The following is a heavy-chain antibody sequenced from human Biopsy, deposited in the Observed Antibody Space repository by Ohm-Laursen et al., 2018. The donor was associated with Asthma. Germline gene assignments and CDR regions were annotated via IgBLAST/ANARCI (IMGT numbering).Heavy chain of an antibody. CDR3: ARQKLVAAEGPFDI. CDR1: GGSISSNFYY. D-gene: IGHD1-26*01. J-gene: IGHJ3*02. Sequence: SETLSLTCTVSGGSISSNFYYWGWIRQPPGKGLEWVGNIYKSGQVYYNLSLKSRVTISVDTSKNQFSLQLSSVTAADTAVYYCARQKLVAAEGPFDIWGQGTMVIVSS. CDR2: IYKSGQV. V-gene: IGHV4-39*01.